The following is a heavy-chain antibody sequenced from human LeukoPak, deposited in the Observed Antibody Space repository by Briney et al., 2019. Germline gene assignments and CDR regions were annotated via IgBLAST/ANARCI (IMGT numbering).Heavy chain of an antibody. V-gene: IGHV3-48*01. Sequence: PGGSLRLSCAASGFTSSSYSMNWVRQAPGKGLEWISYISTSSSGIYYADSVKGRFTISRDNAKNSLYLQMNSLRAEDTAVYFCARREVWGQGTLVTVSS. CDR3: ARREV. CDR1: GFTSSSYS. J-gene: IGHJ4*02. CDR2: ISTSSSGI.